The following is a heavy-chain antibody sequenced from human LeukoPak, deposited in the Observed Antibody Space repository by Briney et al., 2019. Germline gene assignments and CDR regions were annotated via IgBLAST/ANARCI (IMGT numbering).Heavy chain of an antibody. J-gene: IGHJ4*02. Sequence: PSGTLSLTCAVSGGSISSSNWWSWVRQPPGKGLEWIGEIYHSGSTNYNPSLKSRVTISVDKSKNQFSLKLSSVTAADTAVYYCARDERYSSGWYYFDYWGQGTLVTVSP. CDR3: ARDERYSSGWYYFDY. V-gene: IGHV4-4*02. CDR2: IYHSGST. CDR1: GGSISSSNW. D-gene: IGHD6-19*01.